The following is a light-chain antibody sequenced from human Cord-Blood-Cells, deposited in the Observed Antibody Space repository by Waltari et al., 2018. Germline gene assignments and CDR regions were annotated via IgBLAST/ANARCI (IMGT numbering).Light chain of an antibody. Sequence: QSALTQPRSVSGSPGQSVTISCTGTSSDVGGYNYVSWYQQHPGKAPKLMMYDFSKRPAGVPARFSGSKAGTTASLTISGLQAEDEADYYGGSYAGSYTWVFGGGTELTVL. CDR1: SSDVGGYNY. CDR2: DFS. J-gene: IGLJ3*02. CDR3: GSYAGSYTWV. V-gene: IGLV2-11*01.